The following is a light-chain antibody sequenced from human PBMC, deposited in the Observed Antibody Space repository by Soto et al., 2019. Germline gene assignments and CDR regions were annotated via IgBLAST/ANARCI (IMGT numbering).Light chain of an antibody. V-gene: IGLV2-23*02. CDR1: SSDVGNYNL. J-gene: IGLJ7*01. Sequence: QSVLTQPASVSGSPGQSITISCTGTSSDVGNYNLVSWYQQHPGKAPKLMIYDVNKRPSGVSDRFSGSKSGNTASLTISGLQAEDEADYYCCSYAGGYTWVFGGGTQLTVL. CDR2: DVN. CDR3: CSYAGGYTWV.